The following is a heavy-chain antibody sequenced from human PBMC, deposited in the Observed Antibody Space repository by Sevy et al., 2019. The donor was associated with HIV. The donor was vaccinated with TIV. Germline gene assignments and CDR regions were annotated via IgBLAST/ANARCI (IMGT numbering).Heavy chain of an antibody. CDR1: GFNFNNYA. V-gene: IGHV3-23*01. J-gene: IGHJ4*02. Sequence: GGSLRLSCAAAGFNFNNYAMTWVRQAPGKGLEWVSGISFSGSKTYYAESVKGRFSISRDPSKNTLYLQMNNVRVEDTFVYFCAKTPFMDFWNDYYSFYFDFWGQGTLVTVSS. D-gene: IGHD3-3*01. CDR3: AKTPFMDFWNDYYSFYFDF. CDR2: ISFSGSKT.